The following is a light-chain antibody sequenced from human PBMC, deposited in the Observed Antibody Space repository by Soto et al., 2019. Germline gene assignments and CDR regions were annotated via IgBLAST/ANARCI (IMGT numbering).Light chain of an antibody. CDR3: CSYAGRSTPYV. CDR1: SSDVGSYNL. J-gene: IGLJ1*01. V-gene: IGLV2-23*02. Sequence: QSVLTQPASVSGSPGQSITISCTGTSSDVGSYNLVSWYQQYPGKAPKLMIYEVSKRPSGVSNRFSGSKSGNTASLTISGLQAEDEADYDCCSYAGRSTPYVFGTGTKLTVL. CDR2: EVS.